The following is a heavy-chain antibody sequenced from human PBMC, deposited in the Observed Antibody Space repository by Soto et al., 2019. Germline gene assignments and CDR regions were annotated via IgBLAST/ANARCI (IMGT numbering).Heavy chain of an antibody. Sequence: GSLRLSCAASGFTFSSYAMSWVRQAPGKGLEWVSAISGSGGSTYYADSVKGRFTISRDNSKNTLYLQMNSLRAEDTAVYYCAKERDSSGSYYRYFDYWGQGTLVTVSS. J-gene: IGHJ4*02. CDR3: AKERDSSGSYYRYFDY. CDR2: ISGSGGST. V-gene: IGHV3-23*01. CDR1: GFTFSSYA. D-gene: IGHD1-26*01.